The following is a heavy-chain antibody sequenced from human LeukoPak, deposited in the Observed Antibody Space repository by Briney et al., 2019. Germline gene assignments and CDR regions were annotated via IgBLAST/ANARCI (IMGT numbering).Heavy chain of an antibody. CDR1: GGSISSYY. D-gene: IGHD6-19*01. Sequence: PSETLSLTCTVSGGSISSYYWSWIRQPPGKGLEWIGYMYRTGSTNYNPPLKSRVTITPDTSKNQFSLRLTSVTAADTAVYYCAREGTYGWYNWFDPWGQGTLVTVSA. V-gene: IGHV4-59*13. J-gene: IGHJ5*02. CDR3: AREGTYGWYNWFDP. CDR2: MYRTGST.